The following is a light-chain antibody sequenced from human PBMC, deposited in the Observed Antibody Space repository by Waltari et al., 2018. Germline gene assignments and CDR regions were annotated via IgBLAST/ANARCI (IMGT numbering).Light chain of an antibody. CDR2: DVT. Sequence: QSALTQPASVSGSPGPSISTSCTGTSSAVGYSNYFSWYQQHPGQAPKLMIYDVTKRPSGVSNRFSGSKSGNTASLTISGLQAEDEADYYCISYTTRRLWVFGGGTQLTVL. J-gene: IGLJ3*02. CDR1: SSAVGYSNY. CDR3: ISYTTRRLWV. V-gene: IGLV2-14*03.